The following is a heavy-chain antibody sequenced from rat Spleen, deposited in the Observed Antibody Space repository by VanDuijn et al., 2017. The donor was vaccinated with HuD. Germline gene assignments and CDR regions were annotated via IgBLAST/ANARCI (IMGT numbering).Heavy chain of an antibody. J-gene: IGHJ4*01. V-gene: IGHV5-29*01. CDR3: VGHMDA. Sequence: EVQLVESGGGLVQPGRSLKLSCAASGFTFSDFFMAWVRQAPAKGLEWVATISYDGSSSYYRDSVKGRFTISRDNAKSTLYLQMDSLRSEDTATYYCVGHMDAWGQGASVTVSS. CDR1: GFTFSDFF. CDR2: ISYDGSSS.